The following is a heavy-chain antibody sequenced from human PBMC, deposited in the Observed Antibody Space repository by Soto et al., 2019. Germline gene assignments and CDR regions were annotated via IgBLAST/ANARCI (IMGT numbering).Heavy chain of an antibody. CDR3: ARVRAAVAGYYLDY. V-gene: IGHV3-30*04. CDR1: RFTFSDYA. Sequence: QVQLVESGGGVVQPGKSLRLSCAASRFTFSDYAMHWVRQAPGKGLEWVADISYDGNNKNYADSVKGRLTISRDNSKNTLYLQLNSLSTEDTAVYYCARVRAAVAGYYLDYWGQGTLVTVSS. J-gene: IGHJ4*02. CDR2: ISYDGNNK. D-gene: IGHD6-19*01.